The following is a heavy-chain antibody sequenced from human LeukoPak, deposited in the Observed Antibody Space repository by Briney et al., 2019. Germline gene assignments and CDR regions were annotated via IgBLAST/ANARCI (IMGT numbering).Heavy chain of an antibody. CDR2: IIPILGIA. V-gene: IGHV1-69*04. Sequence: ASVKVSCKASGGTFSSYAISWVRQAPGQGLEWMGRIIPILGIASYAQKFQGRVTITADKSTSTAYMELSSLRSEDTAVYYCARAEDYYGSGSPFDYWGQGTLVTVSS. D-gene: IGHD3-10*01. CDR1: GGTFSSYA. J-gene: IGHJ4*02. CDR3: ARAEDYYGSGSPFDY.